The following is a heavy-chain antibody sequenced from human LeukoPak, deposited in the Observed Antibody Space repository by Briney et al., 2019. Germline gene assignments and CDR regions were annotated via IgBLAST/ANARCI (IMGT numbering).Heavy chain of an antibody. CDR2: INPNSGGT. D-gene: IGHD4-23*01. CDR3: ARKVVMGVDY. CDR1: GYTFTSYD. J-gene: IGHJ4*02. V-gene: IGHV1-2*02. Sequence: ASVKVSCKASGYTFTSYDINWVRQAPGQGLEWMGWINPNSGGTNYAQKFQGRVTMTRDTSISTAYMELSRLRSDDTAVYYCARKVVMGVDYWGQGTLVTVSS.